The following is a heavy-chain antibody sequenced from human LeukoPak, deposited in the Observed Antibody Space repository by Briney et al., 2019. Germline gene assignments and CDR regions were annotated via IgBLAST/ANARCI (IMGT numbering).Heavy chain of an antibody. J-gene: IGHJ6*03. D-gene: IGHD6-19*01. V-gene: IGHV4-39*07. CDR1: GGSISSSSYY. CDR2: IYYSGST. CDR3: ARGGGIAVAGAFDYYYYYYMDV. Sequence: SETLSLTCTVSGGSISSSSYYWGWIRQPPGKGLEWIGSIYYSGSTYYNPSLKSRVTISVDTSKNQFSLKLSSVTAADTAVYYCARGGGIAVAGAFDYYYYYYMDVWGKGTTVTVSS.